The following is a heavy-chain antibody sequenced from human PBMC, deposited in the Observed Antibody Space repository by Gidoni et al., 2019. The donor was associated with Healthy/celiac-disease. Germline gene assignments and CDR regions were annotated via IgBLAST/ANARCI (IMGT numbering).Heavy chain of an antibody. CDR1: GFTFSSYS. D-gene: IGHD2-2*01. V-gene: IGHV3-21*01. CDR2: ISSSSSYI. Sequence: EVQLVESGGGLVKPGGSLRLSREASGFTFSSYSMNWVRQAPGTGLEWVSSISSSSSYIYYADSVKGRFTISRDNTKNSLYLQMNSLRAEDTAVYYCARYCSSTSCRKDVWGKGTTVTVSS. J-gene: IGHJ6*04. CDR3: ARYCSSTSCRKDV.